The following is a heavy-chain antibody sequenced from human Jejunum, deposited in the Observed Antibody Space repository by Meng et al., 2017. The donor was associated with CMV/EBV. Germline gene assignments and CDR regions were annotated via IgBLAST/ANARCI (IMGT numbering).Heavy chain of an antibody. V-gene: IGHV3-7*01. Sequence: WMLGCRQAPGKGLVCVANIKQYGSDQYLLDSVEGRFTISRDNAKNSVYLQMISPRVEDTAVYYCARLMSFGVVPGVYGMDVWGQGTTVTVSS. D-gene: IGHD3-3*01. J-gene: IGHJ6*02. CDR3: ARLMSFGVVPGVYGMDV. CDR1: W. CDR2: IKQYGSDQ.